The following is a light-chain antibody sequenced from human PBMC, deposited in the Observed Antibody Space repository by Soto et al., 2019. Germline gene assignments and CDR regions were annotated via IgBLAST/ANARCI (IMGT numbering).Light chain of an antibody. J-gene: IGKJ1*01. Sequence: DIQMTQYPSTLSASVGDRVIITCRSSQRISSWLAWYQQKPGKAPKLLISKASNLESGVPSRFRGSGSGTEFTVTVSSLQPDDFATYYCQQYYSYWTFGQGTKVEIK. V-gene: IGKV1-5*03. CDR2: KAS. CDR1: QRISSW. CDR3: QQYYSYWT.